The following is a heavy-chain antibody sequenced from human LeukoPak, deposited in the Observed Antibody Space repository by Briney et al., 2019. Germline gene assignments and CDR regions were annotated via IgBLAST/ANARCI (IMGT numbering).Heavy chain of an antibody. CDR2: INHSGYT. Sequence: SETLSLTCAVYAGSFSGYYWSWIRQPPGKGLEWNGEINHSGYTNDNPSLRSRVTISVDTSKTQFSLRLSSVTAADTAVYYCARSGGPLNWFDPWGQGTLVTVSS. V-gene: IGHV4-34*01. CDR1: AGSFSGYY. J-gene: IGHJ5*02. CDR3: ARSGGPLNWFDP.